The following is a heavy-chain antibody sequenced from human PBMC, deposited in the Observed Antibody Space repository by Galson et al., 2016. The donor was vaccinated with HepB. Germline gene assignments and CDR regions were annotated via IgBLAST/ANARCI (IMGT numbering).Heavy chain of an antibody. Sequence: SVKVSCKASGYTFTGYYMHWVRQAPGQGLEWMGWINPSSGGTNYAQKFQGWVTMTRDTSISTAYMELSRLRSDDTAVYYCARGIGVGAYYFDYGGQGTLVTVSS. V-gene: IGHV1-2*04. D-gene: IGHD1-26*01. CDR1: GYTFTGYY. J-gene: IGHJ4*02. CDR3: ARGIGVGAYYFDY. CDR2: INPSSGGT.